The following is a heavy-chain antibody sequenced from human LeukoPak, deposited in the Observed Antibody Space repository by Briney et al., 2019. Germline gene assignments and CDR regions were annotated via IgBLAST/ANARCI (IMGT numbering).Heavy chain of an antibody. CDR2: VNTNTGNP. CDR1: GYTFTDYA. D-gene: IGHD3-22*01. Sequence: APVKVSCKPSGYTFTDYAINWVRQAPGQGLEYMGWVNTNTGNPTYAQGFTGRFVFSSDSSVSTAYLQITSLKADDSAIYFCASCNDSSGYFAYWGQGTLVTVSS. J-gene: IGHJ4*02. CDR3: ASCNDSSGYFAY. V-gene: IGHV7-4-1*02.